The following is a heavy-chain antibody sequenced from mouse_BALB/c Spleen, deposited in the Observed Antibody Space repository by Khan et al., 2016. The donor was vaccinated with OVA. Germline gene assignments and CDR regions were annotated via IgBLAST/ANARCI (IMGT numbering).Heavy chain of an antibody. Sequence: VQLKESGPGLVKPSQSLSLTCTVTGYSITSDYAWNWIRQFPGNKLEWMGYISSSGSTNYNPALKSRISITRDTSKNQFFLQLNSVTTEDTATYYCARKNYYGYAMDYWGQGTSVTVSS. CDR3: ARKNYYGYAMDY. CDR2: ISSSGST. V-gene: IGHV3-2*02. D-gene: IGHD1-1*01. J-gene: IGHJ4*01. CDR1: GYSITSDYA.